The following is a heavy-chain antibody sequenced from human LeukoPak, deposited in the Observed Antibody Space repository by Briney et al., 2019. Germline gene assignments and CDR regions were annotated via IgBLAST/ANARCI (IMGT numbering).Heavy chain of an antibody. J-gene: IGHJ6*02. D-gene: IGHD3-10*01. CDR1: GFTFTSYW. V-gene: IGHV3-7*01. Sequence: PGGSLRLSCAASGFTFTSYWMSWVRQAQGKGLEWMANIKQDGSEKYYVDSVKGRFTISRDNARNSLYLRMNSLRAEDTAVYYCARLTMVRGVRYYGMDVWGQGTTVTVSS. CDR3: ARLTMVRGVRYYGMDV. CDR2: IKQDGSEK.